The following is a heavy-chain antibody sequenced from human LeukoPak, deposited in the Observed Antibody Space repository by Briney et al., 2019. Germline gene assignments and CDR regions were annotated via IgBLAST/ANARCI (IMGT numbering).Heavy chain of an antibody. CDR2: IYYSTNT. J-gene: IGHJ4*02. D-gene: IGHD6-19*01. CDR3: VRRVAGTFYFDK. Sequence: PSETLSLTCTVSGESIKSTSNYWAWVRQPPGKGLEWIGHIYYSTNTYYNSSLKSRVTISDDTSKNQVSLSLRSVTAADTALYFCVRRVAGTFYFDKWGEGSLVSVPS. V-gene: IGHV4-39*01. CDR1: GESIKSTSNY.